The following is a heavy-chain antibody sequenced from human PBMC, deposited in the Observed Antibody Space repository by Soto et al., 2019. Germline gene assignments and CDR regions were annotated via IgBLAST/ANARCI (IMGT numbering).Heavy chain of an antibody. Sequence: GESLKISCMDSGYNFANYWIAWVRQMPGKGLEWMGIIYPGDSDTRYSPSFQGQVTISADKSISTAYLQWTSLKASDTAMYYCARLPIGPKNGWFDPWGQGTLVTVSS. D-gene: IGHD2-8*01. J-gene: IGHJ5*02. V-gene: IGHV5-51*01. CDR3: ARLPIGPKNGWFDP. CDR2: IYPGDSDT. CDR1: GYNFANYW.